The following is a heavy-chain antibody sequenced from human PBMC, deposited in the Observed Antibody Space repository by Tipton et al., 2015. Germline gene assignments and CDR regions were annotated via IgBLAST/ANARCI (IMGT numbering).Heavy chain of an antibody. CDR2: IYYSGST. Sequence: TLSLTCSVSGDSINRFYWSWIRQSPEKGLEWIAYIYYSGSTNYNPSLKSRVTISVDTSKNQFSLKLSSVTAADTAVYYCARGVKRDSYGKGGWFDPWGQGNLVTVSS. CDR1: GDSINRFY. V-gene: IGHV4-59*01. CDR3: ARGVKRDSYGKGGWFDP. J-gene: IGHJ5*02. D-gene: IGHD5-18*01.